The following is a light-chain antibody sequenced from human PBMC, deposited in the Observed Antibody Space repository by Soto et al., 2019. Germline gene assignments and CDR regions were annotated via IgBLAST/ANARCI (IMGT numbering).Light chain of an antibody. CDR3: QQFIEWPLIT. Sequence: EIVMTQSPGTLSVSPGERATLSCRASQSVSNALARYQHKPGRAPRLLIYGASIRATGIPARFSGSGSGTEFTLTISSLQSEDFAVYYCQQFIEWPLITFGQGTRLEIK. V-gene: IGKV3-15*01. J-gene: IGKJ5*01. CDR2: GAS. CDR1: QSVSNA.